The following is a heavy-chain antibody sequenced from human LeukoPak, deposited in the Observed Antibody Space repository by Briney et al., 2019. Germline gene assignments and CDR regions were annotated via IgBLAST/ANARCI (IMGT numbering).Heavy chain of an antibody. CDR3: AGTYRLRRFDP. CDR2: IYYSGST. Sequence: KPSETLSLTCTVSGGSISSGTYYWGWIRQPPGKGLECIGTIYYSGSTSYNPSLKSRVTISVDTSKNQFSLKLTSVTAADTALYYCAGTYRLRRFDPWGQGTLVTVSS. J-gene: IGHJ5*02. D-gene: IGHD2-2*02. CDR1: GGSISSGTYY. V-gene: IGHV4-39*01.